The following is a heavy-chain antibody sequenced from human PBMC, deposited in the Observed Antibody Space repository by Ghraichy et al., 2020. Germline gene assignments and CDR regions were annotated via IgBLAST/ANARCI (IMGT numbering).Heavy chain of an antibody. J-gene: IGHJ4*02. V-gene: IGHV6-1*01. D-gene: IGHD6-19*01. CDR3: ARRSSSWSQFDY. CDR1: GVSVSSNSAA. Sequence: SQTLSLTCAISGVSVSSNSAAWNWFRQSPSRGLEWLGRTFYRSKWYNDYAVSVKGRITINPDTSKNQFSLQLNSVTPEDTAVYFCARRSSSWSQFDYWGQGTLVTVSS. CDR2: TFYRSKWYN.